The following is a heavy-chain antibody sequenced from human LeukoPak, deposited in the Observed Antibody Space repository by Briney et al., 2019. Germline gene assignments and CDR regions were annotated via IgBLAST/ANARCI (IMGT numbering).Heavy chain of an antibody. CDR1: GYTFTGYY. Sequence: ASVKGSCKASGYTFTGYYMHWVRQTPGQGLEWRGWINPNSGGKNYAQKFQGRVTMTRDTSISTAYMELSRLRSDDTAVYYCAGPSLVVGATTDAFDIWGQGKMVTVSS. J-gene: IGHJ3*02. V-gene: IGHV1-2*02. CDR2: INPNSGGK. CDR3: AGPSLVVGATTDAFDI. D-gene: IGHD1-26*01.